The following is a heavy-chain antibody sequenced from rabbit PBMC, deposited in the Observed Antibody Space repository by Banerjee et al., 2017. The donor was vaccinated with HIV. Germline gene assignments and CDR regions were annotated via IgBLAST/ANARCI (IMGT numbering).Heavy chain of an antibody. CDR2: IGAGSGAA. CDR1: GFSFSSGYW. V-gene: IGHV1S45*01. Sequence: QEQLEESGGDLVKPEGSLTLTCTASGFSFSSGYWICWVRQAPGKGLEWIGCIGAGSGAASYPSWAKSRFPISNTSSPTVALQMNSLPAADTATYFCARVLISYVSSSGYWRFYYYGMDLWGQGTLVTVS. D-gene: IGHD1-1*01. J-gene: IGHJ6*01. CDR3: ARVLISYVSSSGYWRFYYYGMDL.